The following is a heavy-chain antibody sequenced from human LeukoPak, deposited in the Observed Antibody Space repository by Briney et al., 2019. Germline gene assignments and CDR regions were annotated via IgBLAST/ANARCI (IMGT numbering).Heavy chain of an antibody. D-gene: IGHD3-16*02. V-gene: IGHV4-34*01. CDR3: ARGGHRRYPLSSAFDI. CDR1: GGSFGGYY. Sequence: SETLSLTCAVYGGSFGGYYWSWIRQPPGKGLEWLGEINHSGSTNYNPSLKSRVTISVDTSKNQFSLKLSSVTAADTAVYYCARGGHRRYPLSSAFDIWGQGTMVTVSS. CDR2: INHSGST. J-gene: IGHJ3*02.